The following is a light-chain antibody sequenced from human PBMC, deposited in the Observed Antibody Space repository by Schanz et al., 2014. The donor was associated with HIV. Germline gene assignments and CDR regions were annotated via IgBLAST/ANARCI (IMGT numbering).Light chain of an antibody. V-gene: IGLV1-44*01. Sequence: QSVLTQPPSASGTPGQRVTISCSGSSSNIASNTVNWYHQLPGMAPKLLIYSNDQRPSGVPDRFSGSKSGPSASLAISGLQADDEGDYYCSSYTTTRTMAFGGGTKLTVL. CDR2: SND. CDR1: SSNIASNT. J-gene: IGLJ2*01. CDR3: SSYTTTRTMA.